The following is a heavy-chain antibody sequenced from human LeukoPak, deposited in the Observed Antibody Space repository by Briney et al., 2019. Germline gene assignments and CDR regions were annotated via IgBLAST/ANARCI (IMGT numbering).Heavy chain of an antibody. D-gene: IGHD3-10*01. V-gene: IGHV4-34*01. Sequence: SETLSLTCAVYGGSFSGYYWSWIRQPPGKGLEWIGEINHSGSTNYNPSLKSRVTISVDTSKNQFSLKLSSVTAADTAVYYCARGSRTTYYYGSGSYYTQNDYWGQGTLVTVS. J-gene: IGHJ4*02. CDR3: ARGSRTTYYYGSGSYYTQNDY. CDR1: GGSFSGYY. CDR2: INHSGST.